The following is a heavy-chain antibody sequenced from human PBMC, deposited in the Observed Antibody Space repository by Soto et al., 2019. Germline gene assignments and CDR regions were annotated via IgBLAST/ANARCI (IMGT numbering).Heavy chain of an antibody. CDR1: GFTVSDDH. J-gene: IGHJ3*02. V-gene: IGHV3-53*02. Sequence: MQLVETGGGLIQPGGSLRLSCAASGFTVSDDHMSWVRQAPGKGPEWVSVIYYGGTTYYADSVQGRFTISRDKSKNTLYLQMNDLRADDTAVYYCAREAAGFDIWGQGTMVTVSS. CDR2: IYYGGTT. CDR3: AREAAGFDI.